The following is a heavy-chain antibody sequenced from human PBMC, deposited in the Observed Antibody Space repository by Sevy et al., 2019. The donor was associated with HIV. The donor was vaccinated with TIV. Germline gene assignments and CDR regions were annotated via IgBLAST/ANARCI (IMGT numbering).Heavy chain of an antibody. V-gene: IGHV3-33*01. CDR1: GFTFGTYG. J-gene: IGHJ4*02. Sequence: GGSLRLSCVASGFTFGTYGMDWVRKAPGKGLEWVAVIWYDGSNKYYGDSVKGRFTISRDNSKNTLYLQMNSLRAKDTAVYYCARGSLYSSGWSESLDYWGRGTLVTVSS. CDR3: ARGSLYSSGWSESLDY. D-gene: IGHD6-19*01. CDR2: IWYDGSNK.